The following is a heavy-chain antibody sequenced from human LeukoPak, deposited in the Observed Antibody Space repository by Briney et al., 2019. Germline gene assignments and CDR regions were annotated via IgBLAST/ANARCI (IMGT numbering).Heavy chain of an antibody. Sequence: ASVKVSCKASGYTFTSYYMHWVRQAPGQGLEWMGIINPSGGSTSYAQKFQGRVTMTRDTSTSTVYMELSSLRSEDTAVYYCARVSYDFWSGYYPANREYFDYWGQGTLVTVSS. J-gene: IGHJ4*02. CDR1: GYTFTSYY. V-gene: IGHV1-46*01. CDR3: ARVSYDFWSGYYPANREYFDY. D-gene: IGHD3-3*01. CDR2: INPSGGST.